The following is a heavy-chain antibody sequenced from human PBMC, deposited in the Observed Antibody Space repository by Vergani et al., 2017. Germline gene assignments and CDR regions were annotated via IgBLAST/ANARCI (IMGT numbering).Heavy chain of an antibody. CDR1: GFSFNSYW. CDR2: IKSDGSIT. V-gene: IGHV3-74*03. CDR3: AKDGGDY. Sequence: DVHLAESGGGFFQPGGSLRLSCSASGFSFNSYWMHWVRQVPGKGLLWVSRIKSDGSITAYADSVKGRFTISRDNAQNTLYLQMNSLRAEDTAVYYCAKDGGDYWGQGTLVTVSS. J-gene: IGHJ4*02. D-gene: IGHD3-16*01.